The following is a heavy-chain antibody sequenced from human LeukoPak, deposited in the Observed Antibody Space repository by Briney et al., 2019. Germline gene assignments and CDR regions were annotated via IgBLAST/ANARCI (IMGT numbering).Heavy chain of an antibody. CDR1: GYTFTSYA. D-gene: IGHD6-13*01. V-gene: IGHV1-3*03. CDR2: INAGNGNT. J-gene: IGHJ6*03. CDR3: ATGVAAAGLYYYYYYMDV. Sequence: ASVKVSCKASGYTFTSYAMHWVRQAPGQRLEWMGWINAGNGNTKYSQEFQGRVTITRDTSASTAYMELSSLRSEDTAVYYCATGVAAAGLYYYYYYMDVWGKGTTVTVSS.